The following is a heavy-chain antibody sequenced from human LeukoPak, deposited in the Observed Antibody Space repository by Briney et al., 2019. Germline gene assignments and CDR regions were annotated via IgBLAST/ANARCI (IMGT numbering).Heavy chain of an antibody. J-gene: IGHJ3*02. Sequence: GGSLRLSYAASGFSFSTHWMSWFRQAPGKGLEWVAIIKQDGSVIHYVDSVKGRFTISRDNAKNSLSLQMNSLRADDTAVYYCAGDEGWTFDIWGQGTKVTVSS. D-gene: IGHD5-24*01. CDR3: AGDEGWTFDI. CDR2: IKQDGSVI. CDR1: GFSFSTHW. V-gene: IGHV3-7*01.